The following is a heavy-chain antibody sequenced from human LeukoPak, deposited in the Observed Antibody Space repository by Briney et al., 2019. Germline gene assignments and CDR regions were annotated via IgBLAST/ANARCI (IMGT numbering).Heavy chain of an antibody. D-gene: IGHD3-10*01. J-gene: IGHJ3*02. V-gene: IGHV4-59*11. CDR3: ARVLGRDAFDI. CDR2: IYYSGST. CDR1: GGSISSHY. Sequence: SETLSLTCTVSGGSISSHYWSWIRQPPGKGLEWIGYIYYSGSTNYNPPLKSRVTISVDTSKNQFSLKLSSVTAADTAVYYCARVLGRDAFDIWGQGTMVTVSS.